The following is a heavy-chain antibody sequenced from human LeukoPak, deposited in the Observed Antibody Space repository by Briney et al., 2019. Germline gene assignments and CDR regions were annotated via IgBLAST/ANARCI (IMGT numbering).Heavy chain of an antibody. CDR3: TTYYYDSTSDFGY. CDR2: IRSKTDGGTT. D-gene: IGHD3-22*01. Sequence: GGSLRLSCAASGLTFSNAWMSWVRQAPGKGLEWVGHIRSKTDGGTTDYAAPVKGRFTISRDDSKNMQYLQMNSLKTEDTAVYYCTTYYYDSTSDFGYWGQGTLVTVSS. CDR1: GLTFSNAW. J-gene: IGHJ4*02. V-gene: IGHV3-15*01.